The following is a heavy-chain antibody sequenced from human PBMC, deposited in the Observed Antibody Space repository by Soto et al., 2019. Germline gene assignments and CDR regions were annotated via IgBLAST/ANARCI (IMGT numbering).Heavy chain of an antibody. V-gene: IGHV3-21*01. J-gene: IGHJ4*02. CDR2: ISISSSYI. D-gene: IGHD3-3*01. CDR1: GFTFSTYS. Sequence: LRLSCAASGFTFSTYSMNWVRQAPGKGLEWVSSISISSSYIYYADSVKGRFTISRDNAKNSLYLQMNSLRVEDTAVYYCARGHDFWSGYFTFFDYWGQGTVVTVSS. CDR3: ARGHDFWSGYFTFFDY.